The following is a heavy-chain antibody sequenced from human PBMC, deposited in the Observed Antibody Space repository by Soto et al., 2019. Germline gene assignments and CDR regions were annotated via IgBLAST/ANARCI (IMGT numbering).Heavy chain of an antibody. D-gene: IGHD3-10*01. CDR3: ARTAMVRGVIFGWFDP. CDR2: IDWDDDK. V-gene: IGHV2-70*01. CDR1: GFSLSTSGMC. J-gene: IGHJ5*02. Sequence: KSGPTLVNPTQTLTLTCTFPGFSLSTSGMCVSWIRQPPGKALEWLALIDWDDDKYYSTSLKTRLTISKDTSKNQVVLTMTNMDPVDTATYYCARTAMVRGVIFGWFDPWGQGTLVTVSS.